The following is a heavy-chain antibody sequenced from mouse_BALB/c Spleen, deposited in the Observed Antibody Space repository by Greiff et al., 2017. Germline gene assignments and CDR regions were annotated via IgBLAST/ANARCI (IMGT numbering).Heavy chain of an antibody. J-gene: IGHJ4*01. Sequence: EVQLQQSGPGLVKPSQSLSLTCTVTGYSITSDYAWNWIRQFPGNKLEWMGYISYSGSTSYNPSLKSRISITRDTSKNQFFLQLNSVTTEDTATYYCARLGGGSMDYWGQGTSVTVSS. D-gene: IGHD1-1*02. CDR2: ISYSGST. V-gene: IGHV3-2*02. CDR3: ARLGGGSMDY. CDR1: GYSITSDYA.